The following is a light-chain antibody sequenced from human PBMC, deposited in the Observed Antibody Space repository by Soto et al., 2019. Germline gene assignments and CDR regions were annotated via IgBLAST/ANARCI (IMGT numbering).Light chain of an antibody. V-gene: IGKV3-20*01. J-gene: IGKJ1*01. CDR2: DVS. CDR1: QSVSSAY. CDR3: QQYGSSPET. Sequence: EIVLTQSPGTLSLSPGERATLSCRASQSVSSAYLAWYQQKPGQAPRLLIYDVSSRATGIPDRFSGSGSGTDFTLTVSRLEAEDFAVYYCQQYGSSPETFGQGTKVDIK.